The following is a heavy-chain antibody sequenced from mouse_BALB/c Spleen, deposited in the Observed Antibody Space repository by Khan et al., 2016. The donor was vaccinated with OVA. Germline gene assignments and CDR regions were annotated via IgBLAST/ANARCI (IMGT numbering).Heavy chain of an antibody. V-gene: IGHV9-3-1*01. CDR3: ARSASYWFFDV. D-gene: IGHD6-1*01. Sequence: QIQLVQSGPELKKPGETVKISCKASGYTFTNYGMNWVKQAPGKGLKWMGWINTYTGEPTYADDFKGRFAFSLETSDNTAYLHINNLKNEDTATYFCARSASYWFFDVWGAGTTVTVSS. J-gene: IGHJ1*01. CDR1: GYTFTNYG. CDR2: INTYTGEP.